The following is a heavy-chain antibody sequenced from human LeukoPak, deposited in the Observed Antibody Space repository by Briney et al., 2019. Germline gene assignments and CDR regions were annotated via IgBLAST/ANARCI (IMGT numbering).Heavy chain of an antibody. CDR1: GFTFSTSG. Sequence: GGSLRLSCAASGFTFSTSGMNWVRQAPGKGLQWVAYISSRSESKYYAASVKGRFTISRDNARNSLYLQMNSLRDDDTAVHYCARVWQLGVWGQGTAVTVSS. CDR3: ARVWQLGV. D-gene: IGHD3-10*01. V-gene: IGHV3-48*02. J-gene: IGHJ6*02. CDR2: ISSRSESK.